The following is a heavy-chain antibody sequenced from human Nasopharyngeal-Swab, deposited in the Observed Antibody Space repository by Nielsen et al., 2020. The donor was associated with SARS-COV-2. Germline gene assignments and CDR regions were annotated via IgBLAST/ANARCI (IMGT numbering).Heavy chain of an antibody. CDR3: AKDQHSGGFDY. J-gene: IGHJ4*02. Sequence: GESLKISCAASGLTFSSYAMSWVRQAPGKGLEWVSAISGSGGSTYYADSVKGRFTISRDNSKNTLYLQMNSLRAEDTAVYYCAKDQHSGGFDYWGQGTLVTVSS. CDR1: GLTFSSYA. D-gene: IGHD3-16*01. CDR2: ISGSGGST. V-gene: IGHV3-23*01.